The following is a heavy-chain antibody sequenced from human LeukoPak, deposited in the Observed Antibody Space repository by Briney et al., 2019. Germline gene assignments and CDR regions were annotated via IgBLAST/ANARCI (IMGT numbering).Heavy chain of an antibody. CDR1: GFTFSGYW. Sequence: PGGSLRLSCAASGFTFSGYWMHWVRQAPGKGLAWVSVIRSDGSITTYADSVKGRFTISRDTAKNTLYLQMNSLRAEDTAVYYCARDGRNGNFDKWGQGTLVSVSS. CDR2: IRSDGSIT. J-gene: IGHJ4*02. V-gene: IGHV3-74*01. CDR3: ARDGRNGNFDK. D-gene: IGHD5-24*01.